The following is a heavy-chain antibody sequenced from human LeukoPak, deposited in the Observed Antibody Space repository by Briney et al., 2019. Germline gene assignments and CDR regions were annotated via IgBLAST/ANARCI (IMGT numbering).Heavy chain of an antibody. D-gene: IGHD1-14*01. CDR1: GGTFSSYA. CDR3: ARDSSEFRSLISH. J-gene: IGHJ1*01. CDR2: IIPIFGTA. Sequence: GASVNVSCKASGGTFSSYAISWVRQAPGQGLEWMGGIIPIFGTANYAQKFQGRVTITADESTSTAYMELSSLRSEDTAVYYCARDSSEFRSLISHWGQGTLVTVSS. V-gene: IGHV1-69*01.